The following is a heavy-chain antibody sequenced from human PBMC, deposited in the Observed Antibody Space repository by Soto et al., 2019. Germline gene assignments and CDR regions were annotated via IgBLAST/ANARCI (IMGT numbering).Heavy chain of an antibody. CDR1: GFAFSAYG. Sequence: GGSLRLSCEVSGFAFSAYGMHWVRQAPGKGLEWVAAISHDGTNKNYGDSVKGRFTISRDNSKKTLYLQMNSLRPEDTALYYCAKDEYYYSRSGYYIFDSWGQGTLVTVSS. CDR2: ISHDGTNK. CDR3: AKDEYYYSRSGYYIFDS. D-gene: IGHD3-22*01. J-gene: IGHJ4*02. V-gene: IGHV3-30*18.